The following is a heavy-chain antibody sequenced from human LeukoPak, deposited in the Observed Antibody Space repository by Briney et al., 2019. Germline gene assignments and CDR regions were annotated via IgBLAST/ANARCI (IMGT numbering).Heavy chain of an antibody. Sequence: SETLSLTCTVSGGSISSYYLSWIRQPPGKGLEWTGYIYYSGSTNYNPSLKSRVTISVDTSKNQFSLKLSSVTAADTAVYYCARVLSSSWFDYWGQGTLVTVSS. V-gene: IGHV4-59*01. CDR3: ARVLSSSWFDY. CDR1: GGSISSYY. J-gene: IGHJ4*02. CDR2: IYYSGST. D-gene: IGHD6-13*01.